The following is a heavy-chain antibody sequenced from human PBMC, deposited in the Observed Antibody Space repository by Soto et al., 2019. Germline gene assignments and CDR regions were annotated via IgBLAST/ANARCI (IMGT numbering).Heavy chain of an antibody. V-gene: IGHV1-2*04. CDR2: INPNSGGT. J-gene: IGHJ6*03. CDR3: ARGDGYYYYYMEV. Sequence: ASGKVCCEASGYTFTGDYMHWVRQAPGRGLEWRGWINPNSGGTNYAQRFHGCFTMTRDPSIRTAYMALSRLRPDDTTVYYCARGDGYYYYYMEVWGKGTTVTV. CDR1: GYTFTGDY.